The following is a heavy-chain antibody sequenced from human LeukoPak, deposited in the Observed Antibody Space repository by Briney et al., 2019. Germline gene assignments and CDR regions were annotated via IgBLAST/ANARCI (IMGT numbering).Heavy chain of an antibody. V-gene: IGHV3-7*01. CDR3: ARHYYDTSGYYGRDYFDY. CDR1: GFTFSNYA. Sequence: GGSLRLSCAASGFTFSNYAMFWVRQAPGKGPEWVANIKQDGTEKYYVDSVKGRFTISRDNAKNSLYLQMNSLRAEDTAVYYCARHYYDTSGYYGRDYFDYWGQGTLVTVSS. CDR2: IKQDGTEK. D-gene: IGHD3-22*01. J-gene: IGHJ4*02.